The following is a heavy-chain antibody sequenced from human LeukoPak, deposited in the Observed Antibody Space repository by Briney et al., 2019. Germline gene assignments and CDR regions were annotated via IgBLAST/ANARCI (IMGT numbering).Heavy chain of an antibody. J-gene: IGHJ4*02. Sequence: GGSLRLSCAASGFTFSNYWMSWVRQAPGKGLEWVANIKEDGSEKHYVDSVKGRFTISRDNAKNSLYLQMNSLRVEDTAVYYCARTIRRYWGQGTLVTVSS. CDR1: GFTFSNYW. V-gene: IGHV3-7*03. CDR3: ARTIRRY. CDR2: IKEDGSEK. D-gene: IGHD3-10*01.